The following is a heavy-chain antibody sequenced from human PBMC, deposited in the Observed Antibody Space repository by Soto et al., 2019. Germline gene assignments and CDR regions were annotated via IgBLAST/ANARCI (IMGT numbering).Heavy chain of an antibody. V-gene: IGHV3-23*01. Sequence: PGGSLRLSCAASGFTFSSYAMSWVRQAPGKGLEWVSAISGSGGSTYYADSVKGRFTISRDNSKNTLYLQMNSLRAEDTAVYYCARTHEYYYDSSGLYHFDYWGQGTLVTVSS. CDR2: ISGSGGST. CDR3: ARTHEYYYDSSGLYHFDY. D-gene: IGHD3-22*01. CDR1: GFTFSSYA. J-gene: IGHJ4*02.